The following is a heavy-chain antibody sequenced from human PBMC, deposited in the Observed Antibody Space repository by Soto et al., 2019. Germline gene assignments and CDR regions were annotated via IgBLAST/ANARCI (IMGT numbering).Heavy chain of an antibody. CDR1: GFAFGSCD. Sequence: GGSLRLSCVASGFAFGSCDMHWVRQAPGKGLEWVALIAYDGSKTYYVDSVKGRFTISRDYARKTVYLQMNSLRPEDAALYYCAKATGLSSGYDFFTDVWGQGTSVTVSS. V-gene: IGHV3-30*18. CDR2: IAYDGSKT. J-gene: IGHJ6*02. CDR3: AKATGLSSGYDFFTDV. D-gene: IGHD5-12*01.